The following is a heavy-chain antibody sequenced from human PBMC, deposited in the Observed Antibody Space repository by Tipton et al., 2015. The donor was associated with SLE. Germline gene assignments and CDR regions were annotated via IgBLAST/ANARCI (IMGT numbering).Heavy chain of an antibody. D-gene: IGHD2/OR15-2a*01. CDR1: GFAFRSYA. J-gene: IGHJ5*02. Sequence: GSLRLSCVASGFAFRSYAMSWVRQVPGRGLEWVSGIRGDGYTTYYADSVKGRFILSRDNSKHAMWLQMNSLRAEDMVIYYCAKDLAVTPIYGVDLWCLGTLVADSS. V-gene: IGHV3-23*01. CDR2: IRGDGYTT. CDR3: AKDLAVTPIYGVDL.